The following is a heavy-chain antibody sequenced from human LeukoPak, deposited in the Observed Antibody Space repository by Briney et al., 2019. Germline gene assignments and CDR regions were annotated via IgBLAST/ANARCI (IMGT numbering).Heavy chain of an antibody. CDR1: GGSISSSSYY. CDR2: IYYSGST. V-gene: IGHV4-39*01. D-gene: IGHD2-2*01. CDR3: AGYCSSTSCYQDAFDI. Sequence: SETLSLTCTVSGGSISSSSYYWGWIRQPPGKGLEWIGSIYYSGSTYYNPSLKSRVTISVDTSKNQFSLKLSSVTAADTAVYYCAGYCSSTSCYQDAFDIWGQGTMVTVSS. J-gene: IGHJ3*02.